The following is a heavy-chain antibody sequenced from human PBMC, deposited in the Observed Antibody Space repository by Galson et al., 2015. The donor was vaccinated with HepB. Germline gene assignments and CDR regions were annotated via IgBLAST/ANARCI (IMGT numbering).Heavy chain of an antibody. D-gene: IGHD2-2*01. Sequence: ETLSLTCTVSGGSISSRSFYWGWIRQPPGKGLEWIGSIHYSGSTYYNPSLKSRVTISVDTSKNQFSLKLRSVTAAETAMYYCARTSYCSSTSCYFSGTYNFDYWGQGILVTVSS. J-gene: IGHJ4*02. V-gene: IGHV4-39*01. CDR1: GGSISSRSFY. CDR3: ARTSYCSSTSCYFSGTYNFDY. CDR2: IHYSGST.